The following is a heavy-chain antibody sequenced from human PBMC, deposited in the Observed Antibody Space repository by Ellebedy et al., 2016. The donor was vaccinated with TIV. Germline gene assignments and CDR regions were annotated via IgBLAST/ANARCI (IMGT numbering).Heavy chain of an antibody. CDR3: AGSEGSIWFFDY. CDR2: ISYDGSNK. D-gene: IGHD6-13*01. CDR1: GFIFSNYV. J-gene: IGHJ4*02. V-gene: IGHV3-30*04. Sequence: GESLKISCAASGFIFSNYVMHWVRQAPGKGLEWVAIISYDGSNKFFADSLKGRFIISRDNSRNTLYLQMNTMRAEDTAVYYCAGSEGSIWFFDYWGQGTLVTVSS.